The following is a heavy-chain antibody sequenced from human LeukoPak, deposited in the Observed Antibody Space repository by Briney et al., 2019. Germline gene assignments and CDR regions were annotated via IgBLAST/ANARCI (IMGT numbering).Heavy chain of an antibody. D-gene: IGHD6-6*01. V-gene: IGHV1-8*03. J-gene: IGHJ6*03. CDR3: ARGTGAARGYYYYYMDV. Sequence: ASVKASCKASGGTFSSYAISWVRQAPGQGLEWMGWMNPNSGNTGYAQKFQGRVTITRNTSISTAYMELSSLRSEDTAVYYCARGTGAARGYYYYYMDVWGKGTTVTVSS. CDR2: MNPNSGNT. CDR1: GGTFSSYA.